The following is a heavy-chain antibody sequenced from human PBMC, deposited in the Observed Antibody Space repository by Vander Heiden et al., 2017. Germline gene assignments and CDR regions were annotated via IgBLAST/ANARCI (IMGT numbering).Heavy chain of an antibody. Sequence: EVQLLASGGGLVQSGGSLRLSCGASGFTFNRYAMSWVRQAPGKGPEWVSEISNSGASTNYADSVKGRFTISRDNSKNTVYLQMNSLRADDTAVYSCARDYYGMDVWGQGTTVIVSS. CDR2: ISNSGAST. CDR3: ARDYYGMDV. V-gene: IGHV3-23*01. CDR1: GFTFNRYA. J-gene: IGHJ6*02.